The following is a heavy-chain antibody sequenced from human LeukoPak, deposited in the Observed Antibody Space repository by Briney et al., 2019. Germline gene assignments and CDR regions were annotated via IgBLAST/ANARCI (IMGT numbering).Heavy chain of an antibody. Sequence: GGSLRLSCAASGFTFSSYWMHWVRQAPGKGLVWVSRIIGDGSDTTYADSVKGRFTISRDNAKNTLYLQMNSLRAEDTAVYYCARAPVPGGWFDPWGQGTLVTVSS. CDR2: IIGDGSDT. J-gene: IGHJ5*02. D-gene: IGHD4-23*01. CDR3: ARAPVPGGWFDP. V-gene: IGHV3-74*01. CDR1: GFTFSSYW.